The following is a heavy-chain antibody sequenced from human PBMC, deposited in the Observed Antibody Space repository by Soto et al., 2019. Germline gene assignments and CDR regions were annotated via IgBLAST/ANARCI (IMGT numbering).Heavy chain of an antibody. CDR1: GGSVSSGSNY. CDR3: ARVPYCSGGSCYSRRDNWFDP. V-gene: IGHV4-61*01. J-gene: IGHJ5*02. Sequence: SETLSLTCTVSGGSVSSGSNYWSWIRQPPGKGLEWIGYIYYSGSTNYNPSLKSRVTISVDKSKNQFSLKLSSVTAADTAVYYCARVPYCSGGSCYSRRDNWFDPWGQGTLVTVSS. D-gene: IGHD2-15*01. CDR2: IYYSGST.